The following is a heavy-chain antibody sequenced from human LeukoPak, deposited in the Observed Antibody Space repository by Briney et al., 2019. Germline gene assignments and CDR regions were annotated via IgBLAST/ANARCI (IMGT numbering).Heavy chain of an antibody. CDR2: INQDGSEK. V-gene: IGHV3-7*01. D-gene: IGHD3-16*01. CDR3: TGSHGGV. CDR1: GFTFSSYW. J-gene: IGHJ6*02. Sequence: PGGSLRLSCAASGFTFSSYWMNWVRQAPGKGLEWVGNINQDGSEKYYVDSVKGRFTISRDNAENSLYMQVNSLRAEDTAVYYCTGSHGGVWGQGTTVTVSS.